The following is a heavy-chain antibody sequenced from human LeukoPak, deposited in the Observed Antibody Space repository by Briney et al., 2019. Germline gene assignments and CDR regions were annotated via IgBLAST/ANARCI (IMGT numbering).Heavy chain of an antibody. V-gene: IGHV4-34*01. D-gene: IGHD6-19*01. CDR2: INHSGST. CDR1: GGSFSGYY. J-gene: IGHJ4*02. CDR3: ARADGGYSSGWSNY. Sequence: SETLSLTCAVYGGSFSGYYWSWIRQPPGKGLEWIGEINHSGSTNYNPSLKSRVTISVDTSKNQFSLKLSSVTAADTAVYYCARADGGYSSGWSNYWGQGTLVTVSS.